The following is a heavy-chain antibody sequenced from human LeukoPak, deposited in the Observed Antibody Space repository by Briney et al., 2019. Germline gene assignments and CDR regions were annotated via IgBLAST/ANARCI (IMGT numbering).Heavy chain of an antibody. Sequence: ASETLSLTCTVSGYSISSGYYWGWIRQPPGKGLEWIGSIYHSGSTYYNPSLKSRVTISVDTSKNQFSLKLSSVTAADTAVYYCARTVAVAGPHSGGYMDVWGKGTTVTVSS. V-gene: IGHV4-38-2*02. CDR1: GYSISSGYY. D-gene: IGHD6-19*01. CDR2: IYHSGST. J-gene: IGHJ6*03. CDR3: ARTVAVAGPHSGGYMDV.